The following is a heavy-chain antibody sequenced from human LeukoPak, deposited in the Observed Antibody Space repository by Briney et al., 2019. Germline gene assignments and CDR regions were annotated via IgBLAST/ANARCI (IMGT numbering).Heavy chain of an antibody. V-gene: IGHV4-61*01. CDR1: GSSVSDGNYY. CDR3: ARTSNSALGLPYFDY. Sequence: PSDTVSLTCRLSGSSVSDGNYYWRWIQPPPRKELEGIGYMFYSESTKSNSFLKSRLTISVDKSKNQFSLHMSSVTAAATAVYYCARTSNSALGLPYFDYCGQGSLVTVS. D-gene: IGHD5-18*01. J-gene: IGHJ4*02. CDR2: MFYSEST.